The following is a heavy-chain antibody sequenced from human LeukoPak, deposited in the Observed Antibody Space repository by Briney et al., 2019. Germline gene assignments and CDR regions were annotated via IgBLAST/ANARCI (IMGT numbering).Heavy chain of an antibody. Sequence: SETLSLTCTVSGGSISSSSYYWGWIRQPPGKGLEWIGNIYYSGSTYYNPSLKSRVTISADTSKNQFSLKLSSVTAADSAMYYCARLGSSAPLYYFDYWGQGTLVTVSS. J-gene: IGHJ4*02. V-gene: IGHV4-39*01. CDR1: GGSISSSSYY. CDR2: IYYSGST. D-gene: IGHD6-19*01. CDR3: ARLGSSAPLYYFDY.